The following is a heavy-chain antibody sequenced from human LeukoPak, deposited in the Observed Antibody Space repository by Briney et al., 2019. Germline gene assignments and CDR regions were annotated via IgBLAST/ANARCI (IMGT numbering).Heavy chain of an antibody. CDR1: GGSISSGSYY. Sequence: SQTLFLSCTVAGGSISSGSYYWSWMRQPAGKGLEWIGRSYTSGSTNYNPSLKSRVTRSVDTSKNQFSLKLSSVPAADTAVYYCASSPNCGGDCYTTFDYWGQGTLVTVSP. CDR2: SYTSGST. CDR3: ASSPNCGGDCYTTFDY. J-gene: IGHJ4*02. V-gene: IGHV4-61*02. D-gene: IGHD2-21*02.